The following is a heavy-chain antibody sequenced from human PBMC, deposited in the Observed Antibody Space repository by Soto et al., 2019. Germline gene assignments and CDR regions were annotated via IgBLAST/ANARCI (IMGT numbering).Heavy chain of an antibody. J-gene: IGHJ6*03. CDR3: ARRVAYCSGGSCYDYYYYMDV. Sequence: SETLSLTCTVSGGSISSYYWSWIRQPPGKGLEWIGYIYYSGSTNYNPSLKSRVTISVDTSKNQFSLKLSSVTAADTAVYYCARRVAYCSGGSCYDYYYYMDVWGKGTTVTVSS. CDR2: IYYSGST. D-gene: IGHD2-15*01. CDR1: GGSISSYY. V-gene: IGHV4-59*08.